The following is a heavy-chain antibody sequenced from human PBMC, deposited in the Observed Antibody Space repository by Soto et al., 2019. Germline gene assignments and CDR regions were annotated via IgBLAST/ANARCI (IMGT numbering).Heavy chain of an antibody. J-gene: IGHJ4*02. V-gene: IGHV3-33*01. CDR3: AAYFGSRNYHNGEKGVDY. CDR2: IWYDGSNQ. CDR1: GFTFDDFG. D-gene: IGHD3-10*01. Sequence: QVHLVESGGGVVQPGTSLTLSCAASGFTFDDFGMHWIRQAPGKGLEWVAVIWYDGSNQNYADAVKGRFTISRDNSKNMLYLQMNSLRAEDTAVYYCAAYFGSRNYHNGEKGVDYWGQGTLVTVSS.